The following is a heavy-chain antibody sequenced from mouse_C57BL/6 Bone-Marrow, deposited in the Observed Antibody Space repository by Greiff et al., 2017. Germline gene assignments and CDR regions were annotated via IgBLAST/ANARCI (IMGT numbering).Heavy chain of an antibody. J-gene: IGHJ3*01. CDR3: ARSAYSNGFAY. CDR1: GFTFSDYG. Sequence: EVKLVESGGGLVKPGGSLKLSCAASGFTFSDYGMHWVRQAPEKGLEWVAYISSGSSTIYYADTVKGRFTISRDNAKNTLFLQMTSLRSEDTAMYYCARSAYSNGFAYWGQGTLVTVSA. CDR2: ISSGSSTI. D-gene: IGHD2-5*01. V-gene: IGHV5-17*01.